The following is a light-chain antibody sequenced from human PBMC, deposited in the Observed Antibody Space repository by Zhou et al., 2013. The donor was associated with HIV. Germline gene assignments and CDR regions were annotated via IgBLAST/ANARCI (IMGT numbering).Light chain of an antibody. Sequence: DIVMTQSPLSLPVTPGEPASISCRSSQSLLHSNGYNYLDWYLQKPGQSPQLLIYLGSNRASGVPDRFSGSGSGTDFTLKISRVEAEDVGVYYCMQALQTPXYTFGPGDRSWRSN. V-gene: IGKV2-28*01. CDR3: MQALQTPXYT. J-gene: IGKJ2*01. CDR1: QSLLHSNGYNY. CDR2: LGS.